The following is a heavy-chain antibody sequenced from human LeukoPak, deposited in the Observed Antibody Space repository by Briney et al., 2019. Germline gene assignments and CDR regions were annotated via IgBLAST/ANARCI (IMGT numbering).Heavy chain of an antibody. CDR2: INPSGGST. Sequence: ASVKVSCKASGYTFTSYYMHWVRQAPGQGLEWMGIINPSGGSTSYAQKFQGRVTMTRDTSTSTAYMELRSLRSDDTAVYYCARDQYSIADYWGQGTLVTVSS. V-gene: IGHV1-46*01. D-gene: IGHD4-11*01. CDR3: ARDQYSIADY. CDR1: GYTFTSYY. J-gene: IGHJ4*02.